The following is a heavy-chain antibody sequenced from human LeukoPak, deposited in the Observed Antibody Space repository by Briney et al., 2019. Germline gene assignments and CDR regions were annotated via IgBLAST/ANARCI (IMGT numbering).Heavy chain of an antibody. CDR1: GFTFNNFA. CDR3: AKRPKHGNSWIDF. CDR2: LSGSGSST. J-gene: IGHJ4*02. Sequence: GGSLRLSCAASGFTFNNFAMSWVRQAPGKGLDWVSGLSGSGSSTYYADSVKGRFTTSRDNSNSTLYLQMNSLRAEDTAVYYCAKRPKHGNSWIDFWGQGTLVTVSS. D-gene: IGHD6-13*01. V-gene: IGHV3-23*01.